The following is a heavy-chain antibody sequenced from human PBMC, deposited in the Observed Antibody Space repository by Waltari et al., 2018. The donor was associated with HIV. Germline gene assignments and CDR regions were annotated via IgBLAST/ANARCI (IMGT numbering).Heavy chain of an antibody. J-gene: IGHJ4*02. CDR3: ARGSWDYVWGSYQTIRYFDY. CDR2: IIPIFGTA. V-gene: IGHV1-69*01. CDR1: GGTFSSYA. Sequence: QVQLVQSGAEVQQPGSSVTVSCKASGGTFSSYAISWGRQAPGQGLEWMGGIIPIFGTANYAQKFQGRVTITADESTSTAYMELSSLRSEDTAVYYCARGSWDYVWGSYQTIRYFDYWGQGTLVTVSS. D-gene: IGHD3-16*02.